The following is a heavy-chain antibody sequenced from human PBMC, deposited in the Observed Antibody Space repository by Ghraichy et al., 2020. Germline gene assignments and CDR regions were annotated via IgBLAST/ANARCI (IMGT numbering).Heavy chain of an antibody. V-gene: IGHV4-39*07. CDR3: ARTVPAANNDAFDI. Sequence: SQTLSLTCTVSGGSNSSSGYYWGWIRQPPGKGLEWIASINYSGRTYYNPSLKSRVTISVDTSKNQVSLKLNSVTAADTAVYNCARTVPAANNDAFDIWGQGTMVTVSS. D-gene: IGHD2-2*01. J-gene: IGHJ3*02. CDR1: GGSNSSSGYY. CDR2: INYSGRT.